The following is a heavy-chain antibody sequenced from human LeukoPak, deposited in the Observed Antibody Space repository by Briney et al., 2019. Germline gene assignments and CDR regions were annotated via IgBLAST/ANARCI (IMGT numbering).Heavy chain of an antibody. CDR1: GFTFSSYS. CDR3: ARGLGLTNWNYRATDY. J-gene: IGHJ4*02. V-gene: IGHV3-21*01. D-gene: IGHD1-7*01. Sequence: GGSLRLSCAASGFTFSSYSMNWVRQAPGKGLEWVSSISSSSSYIYYADSVKGRFTISRDNAKNSLYLQMNSLRAEDTAVYYCARGLGLTNWNYRATDYWGQGALVTVSP. CDR2: ISSSSSYI.